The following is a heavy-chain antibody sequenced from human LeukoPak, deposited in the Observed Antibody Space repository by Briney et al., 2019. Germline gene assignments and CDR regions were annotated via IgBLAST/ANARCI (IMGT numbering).Heavy chain of an antibody. Sequence: GGSLRLSCAASGFTFSSFGMHWVRQAPGKGLEWVAVIWYDGSNKYYADSVKGRFTISRDNSKNTLYLQMNSLRAEDTAVYYCAKDRFGATGDWGQGTLVTVSS. J-gene: IGHJ4*02. CDR1: GFTFSSFG. D-gene: IGHD1-26*01. V-gene: IGHV3-30*02. CDR2: IWYDGSNK. CDR3: AKDRFGATGD.